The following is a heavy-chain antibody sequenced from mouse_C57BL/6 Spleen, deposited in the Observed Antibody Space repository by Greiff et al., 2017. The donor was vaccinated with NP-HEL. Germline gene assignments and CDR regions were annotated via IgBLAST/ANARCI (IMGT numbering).Heavy chain of an antibody. CDR1: GYTFTSYW. CDR2: IYPGSGST. V-gene: IGHV1-55*01. J-gene: IGHJ2*01. CDR3: ARGGRGRGHYFDY. D-gene: IGHD1-1*01. Sequence: VQLQQPGAELVKPGASVKMSCKASGYTFTSYWITWVKQRPGQGLEWIGDIYPGSGSTNYNEKFKSKATLTVDTSSSTAYMQLSSLTSEDSAVYYCARGGRGRGHYFDYWGQGTTLTVSS.